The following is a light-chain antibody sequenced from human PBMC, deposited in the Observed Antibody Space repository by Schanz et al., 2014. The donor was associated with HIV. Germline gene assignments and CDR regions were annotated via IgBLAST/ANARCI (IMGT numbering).Light chain of an antibody. CDR2: EVT. CDR3: CSYGGGTTPYV. V-gene: IGLV2-8*01. CDR1: SSDVPAYNY. Sequence: QSALTQPPSASGSAGQSVTISCTGISSDVPAYNYVSWYQQHPGKAPKLMIYEVTKRPSGVPDRFSGSKSGTSASLAITGLQAEDEADYYCCSYGGGTTPYVFGTGTKLTVL. J-gene: IGLJ1*01.